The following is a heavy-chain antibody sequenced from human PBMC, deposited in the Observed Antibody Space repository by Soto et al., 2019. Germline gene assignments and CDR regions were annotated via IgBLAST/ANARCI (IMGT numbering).Heavy chain of an antibody. Sequence: GGSLRLSCAASGFTFGSYWMSWVRQAPGKGLEWVANIKQDGSETYFAVSVRGRFTLSRDNARNSQYLQMNSLRAEDTAVYYCARGLDYSFDYWGQGAQVTVSS. V-gene: IGHV3-7*03. CDR3: ARGLDYSFDY. J-gene: IGHJ4*02. CDR2: IKQDGSET. D-gene: IGHD4-4*01. CDR1: GFTFGSYW.